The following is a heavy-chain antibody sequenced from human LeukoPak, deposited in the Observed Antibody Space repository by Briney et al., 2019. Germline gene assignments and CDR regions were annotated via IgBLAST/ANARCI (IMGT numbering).Heavy chain of an antibody. CDR1: AFAFRIYP. CDR3: ATLMYTTGQQGLDS. J-gene: IGHJ4*02. D-gene: IGHD1-1*01. CDR2: ISADSGTT. Sequence: PGGSLRPSCAASAFAFRIYPMIWARQAPGKGLEWIWRISADSGTTNYADSAKGRFTVSRDNSKRTLYLQMNSLRAEDTAVYYCATLMYTTGQQGLDSWGQGTRVTVSS. V-gene: IGHV3-23*01.